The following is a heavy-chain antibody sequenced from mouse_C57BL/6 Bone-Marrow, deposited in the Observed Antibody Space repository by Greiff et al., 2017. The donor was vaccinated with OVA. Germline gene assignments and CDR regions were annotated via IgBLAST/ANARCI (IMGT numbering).Heavy chain of an antibody. CDR2: IDPSDSET. J-gene: IGHJ3*01. CDR3: TRLDDNSAAY. CDR1: GYTFTSYW. Sequence: VQLQQPGAELVRPGSSVKLSCKASGYTFTSYWMHWVKQRPIQGLEWIGNIDPSDSETHYNQKFKDKATLTVDKSSSTVYMQISSLSSEDTEVCDSTRLDDNSAAYWGQGTLVTVSA. D-gene: IGHD2-1*01. V-gene: IGHV1-52*01.